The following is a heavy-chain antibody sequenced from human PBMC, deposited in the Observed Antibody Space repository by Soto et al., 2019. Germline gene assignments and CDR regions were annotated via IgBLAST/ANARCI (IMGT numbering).Heavy chain of an antibody. Sequence: TLSLTCPVSGDSVSSVIYYWSWIRQPPGKGLEWIAYMSYSGTTSYHPSLKSRVTISVDTSKNQFSLKLSSVTAADTAVYYCARAINFDFWSDSQSGYYFDYWGQGPLVTVS. CDR1: GDSVSSVIYY. D-gene: IGHD3-3*01. CDR2: MSYSGTT. J-gene: IGHJ4*02. V-gene: IGHV4-61*01. CDR3: ARAINFDFWSDSQSGYYFDY.